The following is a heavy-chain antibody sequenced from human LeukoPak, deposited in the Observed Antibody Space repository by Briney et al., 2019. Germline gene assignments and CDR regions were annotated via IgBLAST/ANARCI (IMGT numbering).Heavy chain of an antibody. CDR3: ARDCSSTRCQGPVFDN. J-gene: IGHJ4*02. V-gene: IGHV1-46*01. D-gene: IGHD2-2*01. CDR2: MHPSGGNT. Sequence: RASVKVSCKASGYTFTSNYMHWVRQAPGQGLEWMGIMHPSGGNTNYAQKFQGRVAMTRDTSTSTVYMELSSLRSEDTAIYYCARDCSSTRCQGPVFDNWGQGTLVTVSS. CDR1: GYTFTSNY.